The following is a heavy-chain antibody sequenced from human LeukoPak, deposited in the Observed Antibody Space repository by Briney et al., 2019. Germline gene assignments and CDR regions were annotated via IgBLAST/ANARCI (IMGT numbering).Heavy chain of an antibody. CDR2: ISGSGGST. D-gene: IGHD1-20*01. V-gene: IGHV3-23*01. Sequence: GGSLRLSCAAYGFTFSSYAMSWVRQAPGKGLEWVSAISGSGGSTYYADSVKGRFTISRDNSKNTLYLQMNSLRAEDTAVYYCAKDLGNWNYYMDVWGKGTTVAVTS. CDR3: AKDLGNWNYYMDV. J-gene: IGHJ6*03. CDR1: GFTFSSYA.